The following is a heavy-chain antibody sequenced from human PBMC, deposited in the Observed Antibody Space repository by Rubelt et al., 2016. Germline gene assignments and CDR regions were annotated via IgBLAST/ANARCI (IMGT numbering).Heavy chain of an antibody. Sequence: QVQLRQWGAGLLKPSETLSLTCAVYGGSFSGYYWTWIRQPPGKGLEWIGYISYSGSTNYNPALRSRVTISVDTSKNQFSLNRTPVTAADTALYYCARLYSSTWTPYYFDYWGQGTLVTVSS. D-gene: IGHD6-13*01. CDR3: ARLYSSTWTPYYFDY. V-gene: IGHV4-34*11. CDR1: GGSFSGYY. J-gene: IGHJ4*02. CDR2: ISYSGST.